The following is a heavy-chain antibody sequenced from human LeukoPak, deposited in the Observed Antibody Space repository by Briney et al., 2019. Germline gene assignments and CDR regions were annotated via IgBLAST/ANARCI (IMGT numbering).Heavy chain of an antibody. CDR2: ISGSGGST. V-gene: IGHV3-23*01. CDR3: AKAGALRSYFDY. J-gene: IGHJ4*02. D-gene: IGHD1-1*01. CDR1: GFTFSSYA. Sequence: GGSLRLSCAASGFTFSSYAMSWVRQAPGKGLEWVSAISGSGGSTYYADSVKGRFTISRDNSKNTLYPQMNSLRAEDTAVYYCAKAGALRSYFDYWGQGTLVTVSS.